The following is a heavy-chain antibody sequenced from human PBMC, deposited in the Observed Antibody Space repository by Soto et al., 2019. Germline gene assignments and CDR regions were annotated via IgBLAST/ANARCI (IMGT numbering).Heavy chain of an antibody. Sequence: ASVTVSCQESGYTFTSHYMHWVRQAPGQGLEWTGIINPSGGSTSYAQKFQGRVTMTRDKSTSTVYMELSSPRSADTAVYYCARGAMDYWYFDLLGRGTLVTVYS. D-gene: IGHD2-8*01. CDR2: INPSGGST. CDR1: GYTFTSHY. J-gene: IGHJ2*01. CDR3: ARGAMDYWYFDL. V-gene: IGHV1-46*01.